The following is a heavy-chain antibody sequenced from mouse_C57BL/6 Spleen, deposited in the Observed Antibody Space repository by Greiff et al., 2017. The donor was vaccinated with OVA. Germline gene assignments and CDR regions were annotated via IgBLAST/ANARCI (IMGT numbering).Heavy chain of an antibody. CDR3: ARVEVDAGDY. D-gene: IGHD1-3*01. J-gene: IGHJ4*01. CDR2: IHPKSGST. Sequence: QVQLQQPGAELVKPGASVKLSCKASGYTFTSYWMHWVKQRPGQGLEWIGMIHPKSGSTNYNEKFKSKATLTVDKSSSTAYMQLSSLTSEDSAVYYCARVEVDAGDYWGQGTTVTVSS. CDR1: GYTFTSYW. V-gene: IGHV1-64*01.